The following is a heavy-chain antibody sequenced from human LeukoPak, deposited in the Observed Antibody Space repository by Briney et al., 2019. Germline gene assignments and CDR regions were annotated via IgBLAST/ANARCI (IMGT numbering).Heavy chain of an antibody. J-gene: IGHJ4*02. CDR1: GYTFTGYY. CDR2: INPNSGGT. D-gene: IGHD6-25*01. CDR3: ARGFAARGSGLDY. Sequence: ASVKVSCKASGYTFTGYYMHWVRQAPGQGLEWMGRINPNSGGTNYAQKFQGRVTMTRDTSISTAYMKLSRLRSDDTAVYYCARGFAARGSGLDYWGQGTLVTVSS. V-gene: IGHV1-2*06.